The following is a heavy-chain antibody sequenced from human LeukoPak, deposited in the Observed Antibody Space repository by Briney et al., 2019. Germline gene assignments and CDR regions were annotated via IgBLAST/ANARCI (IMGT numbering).Heavy chain of an antibody. J-gene: IGHJ4*02. CDR3: ANYIVAAGTNYFDC. CDR1: GFTFSTYG. CDR2: IRYDGSIK. D-gene: IGHD6-13*01. V-gene: IGHV3-30*02. Sequence: GGSLRLSCAASGFTFSTYGMHWVRQAPGTGLEWVAFIRYDGSIKYYADSVKGRFTISRDNSKNTLYLQMNSLRADTAVYYRANYIVAAGTNYFDCWGQGTLVTISS.